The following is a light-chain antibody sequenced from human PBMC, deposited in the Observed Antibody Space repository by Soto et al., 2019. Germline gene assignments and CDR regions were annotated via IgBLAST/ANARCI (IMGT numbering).Light chain of an antibody. CDR3: QSYDSSLSSFYV. J-gene: IGLJ1*01. CDR1: SSNIGAGYD. V-gene: IGLV1-40*01. CDR2: NNN. Sequence: QSVLTQPPSVSGAPGQTVTISCTGSSSNIGAGYDVRWYQQLPGTAPKLLIYNNNNRPSGVSDRFSGSKSGTSASLAITGLQAEDEADYYCQSYDSSLSSFYVFGTGTKLTVL.